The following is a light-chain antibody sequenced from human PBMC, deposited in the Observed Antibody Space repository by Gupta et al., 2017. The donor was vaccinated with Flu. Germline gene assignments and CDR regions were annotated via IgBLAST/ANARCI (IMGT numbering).Light chain of an antibody. CDR3: QQTYSTPYT. V-gene: IGKV1-39*01. J-gene: IGKJ2*01. Sequence: DIRMTQSPSSLSLATGDRITITCRTRQPIIGFFNWYQHKPGEAPKLLIYVASTLESGVPSRFSGSGSGTDFTLTISSLQPEDSGTYYCQQTYSTPYTFGQGTRLEIK. CDR2: VAS. CDR1: QPIIGF.